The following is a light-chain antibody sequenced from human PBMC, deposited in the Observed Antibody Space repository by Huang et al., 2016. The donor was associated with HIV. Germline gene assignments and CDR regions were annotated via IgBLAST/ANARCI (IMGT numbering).Light chain of an antibody. J-gene: IGKJ4*01. CDR1: QSVRDK. V-gene: IGKV3-15*01. CDR2: ATS. CDR3: QQYESWTPLT. Sequence: EIVMTQSPDTLSVSPGERATLSCRASQSVRDKLAWYQQKPGQAPRLLLHATSTRAAGVPARVSGSGSGTEVSLTISSLQSEDCGVYYCQQYESWTPLTFGGGTKVEIK.